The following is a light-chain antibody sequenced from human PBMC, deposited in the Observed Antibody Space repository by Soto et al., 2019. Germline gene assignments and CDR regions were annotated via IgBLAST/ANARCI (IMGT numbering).Light chain of an antibody. Sequence: DILVTQSPLSLPVTHGEPASISCRSSHSLLHRQGYSSLDGYLQKPGQSPRLLIYLASTRASGVPPEFSGSGSDTDFTLTISSLQPQDFATYFCKQHSTCPLTFGRGTKVDVK. CDR2: LAS. V-gene: IGKV2-28*01. CDR3: KQHSTCPLT. J-gene: IGKJ4*01. CDR1: HSLLHRQGYSS.